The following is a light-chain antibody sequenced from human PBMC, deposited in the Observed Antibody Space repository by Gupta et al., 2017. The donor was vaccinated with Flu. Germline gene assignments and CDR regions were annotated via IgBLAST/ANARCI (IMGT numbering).Light chain of an antibody. J-gene: IGLJ1*01. CDR2: GNS. Sequence: QSLLTQPPSVSGAPGQRVTIPCTGRSSNIGAGYDVHWYQQLPGTAPKLLSYGNSNRPSGVPDRFSGSKSGTSASLAITGLQAEDEADYYCQSYDSSRSGFYVFGTGTKVTVL. CDR1: SSNIGAGYD. V-gene: IGLV1-40*01. CDR3: QSYDSSRSGFYV.